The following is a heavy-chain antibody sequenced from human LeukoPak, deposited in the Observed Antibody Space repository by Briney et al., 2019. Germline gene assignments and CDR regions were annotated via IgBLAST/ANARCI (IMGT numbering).Heavy chain of an antibody. J-gene: IGHJ4*02. CDR2: IYYSGST. CDR1: GGSISSYY. CDR3: ARVGLWSYFDY. D-gene: IGHD5-18*01. V-gene: IGHV4-59*12. Sequence: SETLSLTCTVSGGSISSYYWSWIRQPPGKGLEWIGYIYYSGSTNYNPSLKSRVTMSVDTSKNQFSLKLSSVTAADTAVYYCARVGLWSYFDYWGQGTLVTVSS.